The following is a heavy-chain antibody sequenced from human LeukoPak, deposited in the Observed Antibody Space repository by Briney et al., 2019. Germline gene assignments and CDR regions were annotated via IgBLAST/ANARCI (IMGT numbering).Heavy chain of an antibody. CDR2: FSGSDGTT. CDR3: AKAPPKTGIAVSGSFDY. CDR1: GFTFSSYA. V-gene: IGHV3-23*01. D-gene: IGHD6-19*01. J-gene: IGHJ4*02. Sequence: PGGSLRLSCAASGFTFSSYAMSWVRQAPGKGLEWLSAFSGSDGTTYYADSVKGRFSISRDTSKNTLYLQMNSLRAEDTAVYYCAKAPPKTGIAVSGSFDYWGQGTLVTVSS.